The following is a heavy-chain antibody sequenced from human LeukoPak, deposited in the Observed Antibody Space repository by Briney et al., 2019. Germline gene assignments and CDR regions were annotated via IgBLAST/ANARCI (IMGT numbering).Heavy chain of an antibody. CDR3: GTSSGYYFLDY. D-gene: IGHD3-22*01. CDR2: ISTTGSTI. Sequence: PGGSLRLSCAASGFTFSDYYMSWIRQAPGKGLEWVSYISTTGSTIYYADSVKGRFTMSRDNAKNSLYLQMNSLRAEDTAVYYCGTSSGYYFLDYWGQGTLVTVSS. CDR1: GFTFSDYY. V-gene: IGHV3-11*01. J-gene: IGHJ4*02.